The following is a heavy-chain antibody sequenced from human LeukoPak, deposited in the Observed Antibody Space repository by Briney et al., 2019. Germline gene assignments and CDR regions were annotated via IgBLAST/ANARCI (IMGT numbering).Heavy chain of an antibody. V-gene: IGHV3-21*01. CDR3: AREGDTAMVYYYGMDV. Sequence: TGGSLRLSCAASGFTFSSYSMNWVRQAPGKGLEWVSSISSSSSYIYYADSVKGRFTISRDNAKNSLYLQMSSLRAEDTAVYYCAREGDTAMVYYYGMDVWGQGTTVTVSS. D-gene: IGHD5-18*01. CDR2: ISSSSSYI. J-gene: IGHJ6*02. CDR1: GFTFSSYS.